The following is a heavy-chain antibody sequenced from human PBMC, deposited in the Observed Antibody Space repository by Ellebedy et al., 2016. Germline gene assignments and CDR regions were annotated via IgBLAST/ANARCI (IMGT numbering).Heavy chain of an antibody. CDR2: INPSGGST. CDR3: ARELSGGYFDY. CDR1: GYTFTSYY. J-gene: IGHJ4*02. D-gene: IGHD2/OR15-2a*01. V-gene: IGHV1-46*01. Sequence: ASVKVSXXASGYTFTSYYIHWVRQAPGQGLEWMGIINPSGGSTNYARKFQGRVTMTRDTSTTTVYMDLNSLSSEDTAVYFCARELSGGYFDYWGQGTLVVVSA.